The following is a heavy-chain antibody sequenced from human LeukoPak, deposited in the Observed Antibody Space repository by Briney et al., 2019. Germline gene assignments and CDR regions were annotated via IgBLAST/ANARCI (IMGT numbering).Heavy chain of an antibody. V-gene: IGHV3-30-3*01. Sequence: PGRSLRLSCAASGFSFSSYAMHWVRQPPGKGLEWVAFISYDGSDKYYADSVKGRFTTSRDISKNTLYLQMNSLRVEDAAVYYCSRVGSLYYDSSGYYPDCWGRGTLVTVSS. CDR2: ISYDGSDK. CDR3: SRVGSLYYDSSGYYPDC. CDR1: GFSFSSYA. D-gene: IGHD3-22*01. J-gene: IGHJ4*02.